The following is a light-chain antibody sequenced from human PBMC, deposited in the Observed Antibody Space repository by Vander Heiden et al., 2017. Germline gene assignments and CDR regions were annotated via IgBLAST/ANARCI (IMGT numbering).Light chain of an antibody. CDR2: KAS. CDR3: QQYNSFSPYT. J-gene: IGKJ2*01. Sequence: RVTITCRASQSISSWLAWYQQKPGKAPKLLIYKASTLESGVPSRFSGSGSGIEFTLTISSLQPDDFAPYYCQQYNSFSPYTFGQGTKLEIK. CDR1: QSISSW. V-gene: IGKV1-5*03.